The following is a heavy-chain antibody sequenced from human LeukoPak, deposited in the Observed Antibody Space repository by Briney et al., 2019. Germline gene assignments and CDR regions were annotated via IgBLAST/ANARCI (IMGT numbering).Heavy chain of an antibody. CDR3: ARDFGVYYYGSGRNWFDP. J-gene: IGHJ5*02. V-gene: IGHV4-38-2*02. CDR2: IYHSGST. Sequence: PSETLSLTCTVSGYSISSGYYWGWIRQPPGKGLEWIGSIYHSGSTYYNPSLKSRVTISVDTSKNQFSLKLSSVTAADTAVYYCARDFGVYYYGSGRNWFDPWGQGTLVTVSS. CDR1: GYSISSGYY. D-gene: IGHD3-10*01.